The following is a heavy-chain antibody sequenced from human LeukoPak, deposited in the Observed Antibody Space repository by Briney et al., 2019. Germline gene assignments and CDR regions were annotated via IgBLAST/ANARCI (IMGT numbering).Heavy chain of an antibody. CDR2: ISYDGSNK. D-gene: IGHD4/OR15-4a*01. CDR3: AKSLRGYGGYDS. Sequence: GGSLRLSCAASGFTLSSYAMHWVRQAPGKGLEWVAVISYDGSNKYYADSVKGRFTISRDKSRNTLYLEMTSLRAEDTAIYYCAKSLRGYGGYDSWGQGTQVTVSS. V-gene: IGHV3-30-3*02. CDR1: GFTLSSYA. J-gene: IGHJ4*02.